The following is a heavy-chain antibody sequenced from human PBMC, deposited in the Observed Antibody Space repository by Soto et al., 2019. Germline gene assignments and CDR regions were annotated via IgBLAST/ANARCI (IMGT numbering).Heavy chain of an antibody. CDR3: ANYSNCYGGICDVYDV. V-gene: IGHV3-23*01. CDR1: GFTFSNYA. D-gene: IGHD4-17*01. J-gene: IGHJ3*01. CDR2: IGGGDDI. Sequence: PGGSLRLSCEASGFTFSNYAMAWVRQTPGEGPEWVSTIGGGDDIFYAESVQGRFIISRDDSRSTMYLQMDNLRVEDTAIYFCANYSNCYGGICDVYDVCGQGTVVT.